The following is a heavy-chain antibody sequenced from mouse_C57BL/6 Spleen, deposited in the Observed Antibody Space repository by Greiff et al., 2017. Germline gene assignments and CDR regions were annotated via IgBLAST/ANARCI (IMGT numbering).Heavy chain of an antibody. CDR3: ATGAWDNYAMDY. CDR2: IFPGSGST. D-gene: IGHD4-1*01. Sequence: QVQLQQSGPELVKPGASVKISCKASAYTFTDYYINWVKQRPGQGLEWIGWIFPGSGSTYYNEKFKGKATLTVDKSYSTAYMLLSSLTSEDSAVYFCATGAWDNYAMDYWGQGTSVTVST. J-gene: IGHJ4*01. V-gene: IGHV1-75*01. CDR1: AYTFTDYY.